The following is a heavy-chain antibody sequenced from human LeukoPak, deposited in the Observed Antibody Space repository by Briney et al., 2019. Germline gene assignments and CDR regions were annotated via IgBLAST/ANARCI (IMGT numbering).Heavy chain of an antibody. Sequence: GGSLRLSCAASGFTFSSYAMSWVRQAPGKGLEWVSAISGSGGSTYYADSVKGRFTISGDNSKNTLYLQMNSLRAEDTAVYYCAKDGRKYYGSVKFDPWGQGTLVTVSS. D-gene: IGHD3-10*01. CDR3: AKDGRKYYGSVKFDP. V-gene: IGHV3-23*01. CDR1: GFTFSSYA. CDR2: ISGSGGST. J-gene: IGHJ5*02.